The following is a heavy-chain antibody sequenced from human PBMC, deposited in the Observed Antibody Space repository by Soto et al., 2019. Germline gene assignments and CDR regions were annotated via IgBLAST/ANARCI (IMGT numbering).Heavy chain of an antibody. CDR3: ARRLATTVSALGY. J-gene: IGHJ4*02. CDR2: ISENGDRQ. D-gene: IGHD4-17*01. CDR1: GLTFTSSS. Sequence: LRLPCTASGLTFTSSSFHWVRQAPGKGLEWVAVISENGDRQYSTESVRGRFLISRDSSKNTVYLQMNSLRPEDTGVYFCARRLATTVSALGYWGQGALVTVSS. V-gene: IGHV3-30-3*01.